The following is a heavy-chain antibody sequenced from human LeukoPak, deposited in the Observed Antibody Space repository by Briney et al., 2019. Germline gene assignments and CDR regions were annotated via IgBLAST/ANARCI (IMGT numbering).Heavy chain of an antibody. CDR3: ARDEGGGATSNDY. CDR1: GYTFTGYY. D-gene: IGHD1-26*01. J-gene: IGHJ4*02. Sequence: GASVKVSCKASGYTFTGYYMHWVRQAPGQGLEWMGWINPNSGGTNYAQKFQGRVTMTRDTSISTAYMELSRLRSDDTAVYYCARDEGGGATSNDYWGQGTLVTVSS. V-gene: IGHV1-2*02. CDR2: INPNSGGT.